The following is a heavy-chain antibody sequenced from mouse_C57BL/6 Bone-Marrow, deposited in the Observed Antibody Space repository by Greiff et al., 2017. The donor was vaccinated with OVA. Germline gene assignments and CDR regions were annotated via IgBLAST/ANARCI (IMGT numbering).Heavy chain of an antibody. V-gene: IGHV1-81*01. Sequence: QVQLKESGAELARPGASVKLSCKASGYTFTSYGISWVKQRTGQGLEWIGEIYPRSGNTYYNEKFKGKATLTADKSSSTAYMELRSLTSEDSAVYFCARSIYGSSYGWYFDVWGTGTTVTVSS. J-gene: IGHJ1*03. CDR1: GYTFTSYG. D-gene: IGHD1-1*01. CDR3: ARSIYGSSYGWYFDV. CDR2: IYPRSGNT.